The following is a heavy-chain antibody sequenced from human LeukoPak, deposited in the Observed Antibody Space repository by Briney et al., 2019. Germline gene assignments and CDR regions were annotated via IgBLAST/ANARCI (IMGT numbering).Heavy chain of an antibody. CDR2: IYYSGST. D-gene: IGHD6-13*01. J-gene: IGHJ6*02. Sequence: SETLSLTSIVYGRSISTYYWGWIRQPPGKGLEWIGYIYYSGSTNYNPSLKGRVTISVDTSKNQFSLKLSSVTAADTAVYYCARQSSSTSYGMDVWGQGTTVTVSS. CDR1: GRSISTYY. CDR3: ARQSSSTSYGMDV. V-gene: IGHV4-59*08.